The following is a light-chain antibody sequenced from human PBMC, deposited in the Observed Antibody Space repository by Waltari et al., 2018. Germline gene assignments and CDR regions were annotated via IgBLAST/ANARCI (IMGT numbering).Light chain of an antibody. J-gene: IGKJ1*01. CDR1: ESLVYRDGNTY. Sequence: DVVLTQSPLSLPVTLGQPASISCRSSESLVYRDGNTYLDWFQQRPGQSPRRLIYKVSNRDSGAPDRFSGRGSGTIFTLRIRRVEAEDVGVYYCVQGKDGPRTFGQGTKVKSN. V-gene: IGKV2-30*01. CDR3: VQGKDGPRT. CDR2: KVS.